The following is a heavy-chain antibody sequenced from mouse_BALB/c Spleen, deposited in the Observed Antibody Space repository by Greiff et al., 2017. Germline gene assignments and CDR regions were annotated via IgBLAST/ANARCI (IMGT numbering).Heavy chain of an antibody. V-gene: IGHV3-2*02. Sequence: EVQLQESGPGLVKPSQSLSLTCTVTGYSITSYYVWNWIRQFPGNKLEWMVYISDSGSTSYNASLKSRISITRDTSKNQFFLQLNSVTTEDTATYYCARPYRYDEGFAYWGQGTLVTVSA. CDR1: GYSITSYYV. CDR2: ISDSGST. D-gene: IGHD2-14*01. J-gene: IGHJ3*01. CDR3: ARPYRYDEGFAY.